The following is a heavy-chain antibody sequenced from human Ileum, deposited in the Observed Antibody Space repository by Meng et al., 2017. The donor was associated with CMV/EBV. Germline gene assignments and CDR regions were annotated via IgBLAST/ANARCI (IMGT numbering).Heavy chain of an antibody. J-gene: IGHJ4*02. CDR1: GGSLSGYY. CDR2: IYDTGAT. V-gene: IGHV4-34*01. Sequence: GSLRLSCAVNGGSLSGYYWNWIRQPPGKGLEWIGEIYDTGATNYNPSLKGRVTISMDTSKNQFSLKLASLTAADTAIYYCARGRFHGAVAGTFDSWGQGTLVTVSS. D-gene: IGHD6-19*01. CDR3: ARGRFHGAVAGTFDS.